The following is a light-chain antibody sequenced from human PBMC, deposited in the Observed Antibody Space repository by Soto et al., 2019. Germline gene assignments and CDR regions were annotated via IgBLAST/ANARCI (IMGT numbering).Light chain of an antibody. J-gene: IGKJ1*01. V-gene: IGKV3-15*01. CDR1: QSVRTN. CDR2: GAS. Sequence: IVMTQSPATLSVSPGERATLSCRASQSVRTNLAWYQHKPGQSPRLLIYGASNRATGFPARFSGSGSGTDFTLTINGLQSEDFAVYYCQQYNDNWPTFGQGTKVDI. CDR3: QQYNDNWPT.